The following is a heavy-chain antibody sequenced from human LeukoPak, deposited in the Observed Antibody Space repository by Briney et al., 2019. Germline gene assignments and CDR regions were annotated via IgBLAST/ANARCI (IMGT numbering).Heavy chain of an antibody. J-gene: IGHJ3*02. Sequence: SETLSLTCAVYGGSFSGYYWSWIRQPPGKGLEWIGEINHSGSTNYNPSLKSRVTISVDTSKNQFSLKLSSVTAADTAVYYRARRYSYGLLDAFDIWGQGTMVTVSS. D-gene: IGHD5-18*01. CDR2: INHSGST. V-gene: IGHV4-34*01. CDR1: GGSFSGYY. CDR3: ARRYSYGLLDAFDI.